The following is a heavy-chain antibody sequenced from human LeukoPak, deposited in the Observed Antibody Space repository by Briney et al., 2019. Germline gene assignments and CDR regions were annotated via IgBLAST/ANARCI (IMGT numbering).Heavy chain of an antibody. CDR1: GFTFSNYN. J-gene: IGHJ6*02. D-gene: IGHD3-10*01. CDR3: AKLYGWDYYYGMDV. CDR2: ISSSSYTI. Sequence: PGGSLRLSCAASGFTFSNYNMNWVRQAPGKGLEWISYISSSSYTIYYADSVKGRFTISRDNAKNLLYLQMNSLRAEDTAVYYRAKLYGWDYYYGMDVWGQGTTVTVSS. V-gene: IGHV3-48*01.